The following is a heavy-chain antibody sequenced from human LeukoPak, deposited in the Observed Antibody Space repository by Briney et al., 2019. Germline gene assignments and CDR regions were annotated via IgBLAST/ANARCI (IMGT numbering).Heavy chain of an antibody. CDR3: ARDPTLWFGESPGDY. V-gene: IGHV3-30*03. CDR1: GFTFSSYG. D-gene: IGHD3-10*01. J-gene: IGHJ4*02. CDR2: ISYDGSNK. Sequence: GGSLRLSCAASGFTFSSYGMHWVRQAPGKGLEWVAVISYDGSNKYYADSVKGRFTISRDNSKNTLYLQMNSLRAEDTAVYYCARDPTLWFGESPGDYWGQGTLVTVSS.